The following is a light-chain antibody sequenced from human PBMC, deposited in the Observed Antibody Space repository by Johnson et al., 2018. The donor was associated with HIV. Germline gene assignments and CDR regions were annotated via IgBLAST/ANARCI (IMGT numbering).Light chain of an antibody. Sequence: QFVLTQPPSVSAAPGQKVTISCSGSSSNIGNNYVSLYQQLPGTAPKLLIYENSKRPSGIPDRFSGSKSGTSATLGLPGPQTGDEADYYCGTWDSSLSVPGFGSGTKVTVL. CDR2: ENS. CDR3: GTWDSSLSVPG. V-gene: IGLV1-51*02. CDR1: SSNIGNNY. J-gene: IGLJ1*01.